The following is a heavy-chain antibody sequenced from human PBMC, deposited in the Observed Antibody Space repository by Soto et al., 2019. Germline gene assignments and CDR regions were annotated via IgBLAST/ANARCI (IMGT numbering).Heavy chain of an antibody. J-gene: IGHJ6*02. Sequence: GGSLRLSCAASGFTFSSYSMNWVRQAPGKGLEWVSYISSSSSTIYYADSVKGRFTISRDNAKNSLYLQMNSLRDEDTAVYYCARDLTDYSSYYYYYGMDVWGQGTTVTVSS. CDR1: GFTFSSYS. CDR2: ISSSSSTI. V-gene: IGHV3-48*02. D-gene: IGHD4-4*01. CDR3: ARDLTDYSSYYYYYGMDV.